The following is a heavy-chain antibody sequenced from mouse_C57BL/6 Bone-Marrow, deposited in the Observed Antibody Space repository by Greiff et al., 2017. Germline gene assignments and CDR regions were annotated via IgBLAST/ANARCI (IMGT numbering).Heavy chain of an antibody. CDR3: ARGDGYSYYFDY. V-gene: IGHV1-80*01. CDR2: IYPGDGDT. J-gene: IGHJ2*01. D-gene: IGHD2-3*01. CDR1: GYAFSSYW. Sequence: QVQLQQSGAELVKPGASVKISCKASGYAFSSYWMNWVKQRPGKGLEWIGQIYPGDGDTNYNGKFKGKATLTADKSSSTAYMQLSRLTSEDSAVYFCARGDGYSYYFDYWGQGTTLTVSS.